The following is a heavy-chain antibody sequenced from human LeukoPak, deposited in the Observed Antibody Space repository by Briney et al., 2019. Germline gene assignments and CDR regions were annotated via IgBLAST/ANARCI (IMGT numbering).Heavy chain of an antibody. CDR1: GFTFSSYG. D-gene: IGHD2-21*02. J-gene: IGHJ4*02. V-gene: IGHV3-30*03. CDR2: ISYDGSNK. Sequence: GGSLRLSCAASGFTFSSYGMHRVRQAPGKGLEWVADISYDGSNKYYADSVKGRFTISRDNSKNTLYLQMNSLRAEDTAVYYCAPGGDYTFFDYWGQGTLVTVSS. CDR3: APGGDYTFFDY.